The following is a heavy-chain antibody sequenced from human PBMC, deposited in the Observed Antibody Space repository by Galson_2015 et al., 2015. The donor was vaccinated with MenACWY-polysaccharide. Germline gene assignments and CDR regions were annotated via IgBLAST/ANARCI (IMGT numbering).Heavy chain of an antibody. CDR2: IDPNDSYT. J-gene: IGHJ6*02. Sequence: QSGAEVKKPGESLRISCKGFGYSFTSYWISWVRQVPGKGLEWMGRIDPNDSYTTYGPSFQGHVTISVDESISTAYLQWSSLKASDTAMYYCARLDYDSWRYYYAMDVWGQGTTVTVSS. V-gene: IGHV5-10-1*01. CDR3: ARLDYDSWRYYYAMDV. D-gene: IGHD3-3*01. CDR1: GYSFTSYW.